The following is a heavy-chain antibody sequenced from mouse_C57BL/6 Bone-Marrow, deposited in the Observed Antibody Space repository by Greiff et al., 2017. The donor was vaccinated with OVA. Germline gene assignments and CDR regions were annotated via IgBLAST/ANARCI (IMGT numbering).Heavy chain of an antibody. CDR1: GYTFTECT. J-gene: IGHJ3*01. V-gene: IGHV1-62-2*01. CDR3: ARHGPGWLPTLFAD. Sequence: LVESGAELVKPGASVTLSCKASGYTFTECTIHWVKQRSGQGLEWFGWFYPGSGSIKYNAKFKDKATLTADKSSSTVYMEFSRLTSEDSAVYVCARHGPGWLPTLFADWGQGTLVTVSA. D-gene: IGHD2-2*01. CDR2: FYPGSGSI.